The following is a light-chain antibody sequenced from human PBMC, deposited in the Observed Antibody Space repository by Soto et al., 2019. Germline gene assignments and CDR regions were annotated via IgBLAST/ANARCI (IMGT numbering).Light chain of an antibody. CDR3: QHYTNWPLT. V-gene: IGKV3-15*01. CDR1: HDVSSR. Sequence: EIVMTQSPVTLSVSPGERATLSCRASHDVSSRLAWYQQKPGQAPRLLIYDASTRATGLPARFSGSGSGTEFTLTIRSLESEDFAVYYWQHYTNWPLTFGGGTKGEI. CDR2: DAS. J-gene: IGKJ4*01.